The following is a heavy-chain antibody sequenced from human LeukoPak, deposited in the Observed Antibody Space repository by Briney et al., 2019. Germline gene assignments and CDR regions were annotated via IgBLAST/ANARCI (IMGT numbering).Heavy chain of an antibody. V-gene: IGHV4-31*03. J-gene: IGHJ4*02. CDR2: IYYSGST. Sequence: SQTLSLTCTVPGGSISSAGHYWSWIRQHPGKGLEWIGYIYYSGSTYYRPSLESRLTISIDTSKNQFSLKLSSVTAADTAVYYCARGLSPDHDTSGYYFDNWGQGTLVTVSS. CDR3: ARGLSPDHDTSGYYFDN. D-gene: IGHD3-22*01. CDR1: GGSISSAGHY.